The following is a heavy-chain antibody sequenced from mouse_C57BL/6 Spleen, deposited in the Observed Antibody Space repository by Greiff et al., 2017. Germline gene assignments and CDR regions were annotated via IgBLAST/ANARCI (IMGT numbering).Heavy chain of an antibody. D-gene: IGHD2-5*01. CDR3: TRNQAYYSNYGHCDV. CDR1: GYTFTDYE. Sequence: QVQLQQSGAELVRPGASVTLSCKASGYTFTDYEMHWVKQTPVHGLEWIGAIDPETGGTAYNQKFKGKAILTADKSSSTAYMELRSLTSEDSAVYYCTRNQAYYSNYGHCDVWGTGTTVTVSS. CDR2: IDPETGGT. J-gene: IGHJ1*03. V-gene: IGHV1-15*01.